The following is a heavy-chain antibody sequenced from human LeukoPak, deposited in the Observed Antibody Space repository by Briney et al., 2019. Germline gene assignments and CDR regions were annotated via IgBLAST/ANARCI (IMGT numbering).Heavy chain of an antibody. V-gene: IGHV4-30-2*01. CDR1: GGSTSSGGYS. D-gene: IGHD5-18*01. Sequence: SQTLSLTCAVSGGSTSSGGYSWNWIRQPPGKGLEWIGYIYQSGSTSCNLSLKRRVTISLDRSKNQFSLNLTSVAAADTAVYYCARGYSYGSWVYFDYWGRGTLVTLSS. CDR3: ARGYSYGSWVYFDY. CDR2: IYQSGST. J-gene: IGHJ4*02.